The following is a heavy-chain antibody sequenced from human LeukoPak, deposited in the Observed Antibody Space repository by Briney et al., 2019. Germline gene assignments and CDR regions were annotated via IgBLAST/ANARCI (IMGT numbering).Heavy chain of an antibody. D-gene: IGHD6-6*01. CDR1: GYTFTSYG. V-gene: IGHV1-18*01. CDR3: ARWPDASSSRGWNFDY. J-gene: IGHJ4*02. CDR2: ISAYNGNT. Sequence: ASVKVSCKASGYTFTSYGISWVRQAPGQGLEWMGWISAYNGNTNYAQKLQGRVTMTTDTSTSTAYMELRSLRSDDTAVYYCARWPDASSSRGWNFDYWGQGTLVTVSS.